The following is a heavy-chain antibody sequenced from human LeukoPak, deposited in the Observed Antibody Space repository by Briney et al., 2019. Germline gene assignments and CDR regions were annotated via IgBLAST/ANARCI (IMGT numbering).Heavy chain of an antibody. Sequence: ASVNVSCKSSGYTFTGYYMHWVRQAPGQGLEWMGWINPNSGGTNYAQKFQGRVTMTRDTSISTAYMELSRLRSDDTAVYYCARQPYFDAFDIWGQGTMVTVSS. CDR1: GYTFTGYY. V-gene: IGHV1-2*02. D-gene: IGHD2-21*01. J-gene: IGHJ3*02. CDR3: ARQPYFDAFDI. CDR2: INPNSGGT.